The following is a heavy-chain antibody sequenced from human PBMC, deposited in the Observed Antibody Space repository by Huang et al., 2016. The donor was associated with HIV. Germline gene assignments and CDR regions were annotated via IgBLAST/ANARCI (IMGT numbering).Heavy chain of an antibody. V-gene: IGHV4-59*01. CDR1: GGSINSNY. CDR3: TSENPFDF. CDR2: ILDSGDT. Sequence: QVQLQESGPGLVTPSETLSLTCTVSGGSINSNYWSWVRQSAGRGLAWIGSILDSGDTHYNPSLNSRVSISVDTSKNQFSLTLTSVTAADTAMYYCTSENPFDFWGQGILVTVSS. J-gene: IGHJ4*02.